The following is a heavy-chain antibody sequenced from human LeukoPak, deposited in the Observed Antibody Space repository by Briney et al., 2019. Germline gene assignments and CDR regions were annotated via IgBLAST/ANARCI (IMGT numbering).Heavy chain of an antibody. J-gene: IGHJ4*02. CDR3: ARGNSGHCTGATCYALDY. CDR1: GFTFSSYA. V-gene: IGHV3-23*01. D-gene: IGHD2-2*01. Sequence: GGSLRLSCAASGFTFSSYAMSWVRQAPGKGLEWVSAISGSGGSTYYADSVKGRFTISRDNSKNTLYLQMNSLRAEDTAVYYCARGNSGHCTGATCYALDYWGQGTLVTVSS. CDR2: ISGSGGST.